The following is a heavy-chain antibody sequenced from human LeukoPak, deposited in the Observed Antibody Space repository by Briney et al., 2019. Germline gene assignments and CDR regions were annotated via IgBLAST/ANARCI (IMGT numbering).Heavy chain of an antibody. CDR3: ARGRYYYDSSGYYPDY. V-gene: IGHV3-74*01. CDR1: GFTFSTYW. Sequence: PGGSLRLSCAASGFTFSTYWMHWVRQAPGKGLVWVSRINPDGSRTDYADSVKGRFTISRDNAKNTLYLQMNSLRAEDTAVYYCARGRYYYDSSGYYPDYWGQGTLVTVSS. J-gene: IGHJ4*02. D-gene: IGHD3-22*01. CDR2: INPDGSRT.